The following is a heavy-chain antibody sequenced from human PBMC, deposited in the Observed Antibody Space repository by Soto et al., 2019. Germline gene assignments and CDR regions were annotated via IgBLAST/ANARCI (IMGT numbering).Heavy chain of an antibody. J-gene: IGHJ5*02. CDR3: ASPGPYDFWRGGWFDP. CDR2: IYYSGST. D-gene: IGHD3-3*01. V-gene: IGHV4-39*01. Sequence: QLQLQESGPGLVKPSETLSLTCTVSGGSISSSSYYWGWIRQPPGKGLEWIGSIYYSGSTYYNPSLKSRVTISEDTSKHPFSLKLSSVTAADTAVYYCASPGPYDFWRGGWFDPWGQGNLVTVSS. CDR1: GGSISSSSYY.